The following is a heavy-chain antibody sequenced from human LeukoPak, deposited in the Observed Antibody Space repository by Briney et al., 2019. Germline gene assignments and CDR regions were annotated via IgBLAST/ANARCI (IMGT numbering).Heavy chain of an antibody. CDR1: GFTFSSYS. CDR3: ARDRKGRTYGDPYWFFDL. CDR2: ISSSSSSI. Sequence: GGSLRLSCAASGFTFSSYSMNWVRQAPGRGLDWVSSISSSSSSIYYADSMKGRFTISRDNVKNLLFLQMNSLRAEDTAIYYCARDRKGRTYGDPYWFFDLWGRGTLVSVSS. J-gene: IGHJ2*01. D-gene: IGHD4-17*01. V-gene: IGHV3-21*06.